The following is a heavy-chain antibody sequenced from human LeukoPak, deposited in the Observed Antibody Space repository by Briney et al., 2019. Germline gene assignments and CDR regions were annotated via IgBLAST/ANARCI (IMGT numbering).Heavy chain of an antibody. J-gene: IGHJ4*02. V-gene: IGHV5-51*01. CDR1: GYSFTSYW. D-gene: IGHD1-26*01. CDR3: ARHPGELQEADY. Sequence: GQSLKISCKGSGYSFTSYWIGWVRQMPGKGLEWMGIIYPGDSDTRYSPSFQGQVTIPADKSISNPYLQWSSLKASDTTLYYCARHPGELQEADYWGQGTLVTVSS. CDR2: IYPGDSDT.